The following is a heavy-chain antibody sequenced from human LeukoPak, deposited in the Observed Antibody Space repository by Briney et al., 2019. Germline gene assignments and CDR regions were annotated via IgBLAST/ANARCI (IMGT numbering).Heavy chain of an antibody. CDR1: GGTFSSYA. D-gene: IGHD5-24*01. CDR2: IIPIFGTA. Sequence: ASVKVSCKASGGTFSSYAISWVRQAPGQGLEWMGGIIPIFGTANYAQKFPGGVTITADESTSTAYMELSSLRSEDTAVYYCARRARDGYNYTDYWGQGTLVTVSS. V-gene: IGHV1-69*13. CDR3: ARRARDGYNYTDY. J-gene: IGHJ4*02.